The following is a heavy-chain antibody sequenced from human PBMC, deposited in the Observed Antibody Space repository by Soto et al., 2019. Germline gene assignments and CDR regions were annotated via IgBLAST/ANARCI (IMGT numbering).Heavy chain of an antibody. Sequence: PGGSLRLSCAASGFTFSSYSMNWVRQAPGKGLEWVSYISSSSSTIYYADSVKGRFTISRDNAKNSLYLQMNSLRAEDTAVYYCASGIGGHYYDSQIDYWGQGTLVTVSS. CDR2: ISSSSSTI. J-gene: IGHJ4*02. V-gene: IGHV3-48*01. CDR1: GFTFSSYS. D-gene: IGHD3-22*01. CDR3: ASGIGGHYYDSQIDY.